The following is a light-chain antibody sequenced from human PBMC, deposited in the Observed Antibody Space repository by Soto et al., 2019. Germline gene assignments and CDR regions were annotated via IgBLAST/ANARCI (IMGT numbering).Light chain of an antibody. J-gene: IGLJ6*01. CDR3: ETWDSNVHWF. CDR1: SGHSSYI. CDR2: LEGSGSY. Sequence: QSVLTQSSSASASLGSSVKLTCTLSSGHSSYIIAWHQQQPGKAPRYLMKLEGSGSYNKGSGVPDRFSGSSSGADRYLTISNLKLEGGADYNFETWDSNVHWFFGGGTRVTVL. V-gene: IGLV4-60*01.